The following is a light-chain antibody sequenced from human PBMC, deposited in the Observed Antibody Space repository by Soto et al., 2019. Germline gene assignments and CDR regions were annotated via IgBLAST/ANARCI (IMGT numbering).Light chain of an antibody. CDR1: QSISSW. V-gene: IGKV1-5*01. CDR2: DGS. J-gene: IGKJ1*01. Sequence: DIQMTQSPSRLSASVGDIVTITCRASQSISSWLAWYQQRPGKAPKLLIYDGSFLESGVPSRFSGSGSGTEFTLTISSLQPEDFTTYYCQQYYSYSTFGQGTKVEIK. CDR3: QQYYSYST.